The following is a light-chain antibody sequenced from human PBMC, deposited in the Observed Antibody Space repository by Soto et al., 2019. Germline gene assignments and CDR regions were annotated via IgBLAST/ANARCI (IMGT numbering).Light chain of an antibody. Sequence: EIVLTQSPGTLSLSPGERATLSCRASQSVARDFLAWYQQKPGQAPRLLISGASRRATGIPDRFSGSGSGTDFTLTVSRLEPEDFAVYYCQQYASATLTFGPGNTVEIK. CDR3: QQYASATLT. CDR1: QSVARDF. J-gene: IGKJ3*01. V-gene: IGKV3-20*01. CDR2: GAS.